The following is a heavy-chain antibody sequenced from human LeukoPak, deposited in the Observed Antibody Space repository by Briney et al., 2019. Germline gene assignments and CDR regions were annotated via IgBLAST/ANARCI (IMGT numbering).Heavy chain of an antibody. CDR3: ARGLRYYGSGIDY. Sequence: PGGSPRLSCAASGITFSEYSMHWVRHAPRQGLEYVSAMSTDGRSTYYANSVKGRFTISRDEDKNTLDLQMGSLRPEDMAVYYCARGLRYYGSGIDYWGQGTLVTVSS. CDR1: GITFSEYS. J-gene: IGHJ4*02. V-gene: IGHV3-64*01. CDR2: MSTDGRST. D-gene: IGHD3-10*01.